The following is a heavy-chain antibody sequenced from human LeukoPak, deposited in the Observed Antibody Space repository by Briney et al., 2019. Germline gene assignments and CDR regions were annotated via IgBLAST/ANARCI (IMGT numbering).Heavy chain of an antibody. J-gene: IGHJ4*02. Sequence: SETLSLTCTVSGGTISRYYWSWIRQPPGKGLEWIGYIYYSGSTNYNPSLKSRVTISVDTSKNQFSQKLSSVTAADTAVYYCARGPTRNYFDYWGQGTLVTVSS. CDR2: IYYSGST. CDR3: ARGPTRNYFDY. CDR1: GGTISRYY. V-gene: IGHV4-59*01.